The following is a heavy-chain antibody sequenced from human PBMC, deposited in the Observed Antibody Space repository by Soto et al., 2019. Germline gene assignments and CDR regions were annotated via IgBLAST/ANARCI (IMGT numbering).Heavy chain of an antibody. CDR1: AFTFSSYA. CDR3: AKGNYYDSSGYLGLDY. V-gene: IGHV3-23*01. D-gene: IGHD3-22*01. J-gene: IGHJ4*02. Sequence: GGSLRLSCAASAFTFSSYAMSWVRQAPGKGLEWVSAISGGGGGTHYADSVKGRFTISRDNSKNTLYLQMNSLRAEDTAVYYCAKGNYYDSSGYLGLDYWGQRTLCTVSP. CDR2: ISGGGGGT.